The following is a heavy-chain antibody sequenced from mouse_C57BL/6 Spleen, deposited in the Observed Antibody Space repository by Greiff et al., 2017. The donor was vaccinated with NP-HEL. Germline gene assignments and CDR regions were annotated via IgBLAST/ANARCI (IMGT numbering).Heavy chain of an antibody. CDR1: GYTFTSYG. J-gene: IGHJ3*01. V-gene: IGHV1-81*01. CDR3: ARYGSGSLFAY. Sequence: QVQLQQSGAELARPGASVKLSCKASGYTFTSYGISWVKQRTGQGLEWIGEIYPRSGNTYYNEKFKGKATLTADKSYSTAYMELRSLTSEDSAVYFCARYGSGSLFAYWGQGTLVTVSA. CDR2: IYPRSGNT. D-gene: IGHD1-1*01.